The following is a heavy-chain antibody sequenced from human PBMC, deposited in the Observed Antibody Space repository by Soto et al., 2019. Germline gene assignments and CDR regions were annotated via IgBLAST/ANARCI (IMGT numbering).Heavy chain of an antibody. CDR3: ARDVRGSYFDY. CDR2: IYYSGST. D-gene: IGHD3-16*01. V-gene: IGHV4-30-4*01. J-gene: IGHJ4*02. Sequence: QVQLQESGPGLVKPSQTLSLTCTVSGGSISSGDYYWSWFRQPPGKGLEWIAYIYYSGSTYYNPPLKSRVTISVDTSKNQFSLKLSSVTAADTAVYYCARDVRGSYFDYWGQGTLVTVSS. CDR1: GGSISSGDYY.